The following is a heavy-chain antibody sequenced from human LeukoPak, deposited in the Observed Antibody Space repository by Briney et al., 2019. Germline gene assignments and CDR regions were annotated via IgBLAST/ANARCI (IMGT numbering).Heavy chain of an antibody. J-gene: IGHJ6*02. CDR1: GYTFTSYG. CDR3: ARDQESYDFWSGYMDYYGMDV. V-gene: IGHV1-18*01. D-gene: IGHD3-3*01. Sequence: GASVKVSCKASGYTFTSYGISWVRQAPGQGLEWMGWISAYNGNTNYAQKLQGRVTMTTDTSTSTAYMELRSLRSDDTAVYYCARDQESYDFWSGYMDYYGMDVWGQGTTVTVSS. CDR2: ISAYNGNT.